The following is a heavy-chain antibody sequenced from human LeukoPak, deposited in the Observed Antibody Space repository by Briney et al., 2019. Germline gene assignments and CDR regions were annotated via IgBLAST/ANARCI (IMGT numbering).Heavy chain of an antibody. CDR3: ARDGKQLVRGDY. V-gene: IGHV3-21*01. CDR2: ISSSSSYI. Sequence: KAGGSLRLSCAASGFTFSSYSMNWVRQAPGKGLEWVSSISSSSSYIYYADSVKGRFTISRDNAKNSLYLQMNSLRTEDTAVNYCARDGKQLVRGDYWGQGTLVTVSS. D-gene: IGHD6-6*01. CDR1: GFTFSSYS. J-gene: IGHJ4*02.